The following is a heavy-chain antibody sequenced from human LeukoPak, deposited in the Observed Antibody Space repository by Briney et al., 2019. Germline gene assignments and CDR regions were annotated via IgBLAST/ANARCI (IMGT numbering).Heavy chain of an antibody. J-gene: IGHJ3*02. V-gene: IGHV4-59*01. D-gene: IGHD2-21*02. CDR2: IYYSGST. CDR3: ARGVLAYCGADCYDDAFDI. Sequence: KPSETLSLTCTVSGGSISSYYWSWIRQPPGKGLEWIGYIYYSGSTYYNPSLKSRVTISVDTSKIQFSLKLSSVTAADTAVYYCARGVLAYCGADCYDDAFDIWGQGTMVTVSS. CDR1: GGSISSYY.